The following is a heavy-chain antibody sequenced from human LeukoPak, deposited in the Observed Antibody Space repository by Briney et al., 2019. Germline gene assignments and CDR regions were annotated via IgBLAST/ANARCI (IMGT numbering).Heavy chain of an antibody. CDR1: GGSISSHY. V-gene: IGHV4-59*11. J-gene: IGHJ4*02. Sequence: PSETLSLTCTVSGGSISSHYWSWIRQPPGKGLEWIANLFDSVNTKDNPSLQSRLTLSADTSKNQFSLRLSSVTAADTAVYYCATIKRGSIFGYFDFWGQGIKVTVSS. CDR2: LFDSVNT. CDR3: ATIKRGSIFGYFDF. D-gene: IGHD5-18*01.